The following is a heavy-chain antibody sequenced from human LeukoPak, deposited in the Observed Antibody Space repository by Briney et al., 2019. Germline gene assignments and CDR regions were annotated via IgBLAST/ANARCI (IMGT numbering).Heavy chain of an antibody. V-gene: IGHV1-18*01. CDR1: GYTCTSYG. Sequence: ASVKVSCKASGYTCTSYGISWVRQVPGQGLEWMGWISAYNGNTNYAQKLQCRVTMTTDTSTSTAYMELRSLRSDDTAVYYCARDLENGGYYSDSSGYPVGSSPLDYWGQGTLVTVSS. CDR3: ARDLENGGYYSDSSGYPVGSSPLDY. J-gene: IGHJ4*02. D-gene: IGHD3-22*01. CDR2: ISAYNGNT.